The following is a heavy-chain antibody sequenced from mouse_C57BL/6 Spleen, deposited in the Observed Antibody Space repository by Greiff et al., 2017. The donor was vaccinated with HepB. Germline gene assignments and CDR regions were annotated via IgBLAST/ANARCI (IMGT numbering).Heavy chain of an antibody. J-gene: IGHJ3*01. V-gene: IGHV1-61*01. CDR2: IYPSDSET. CDR3: ARKAAQATFAY. Sequence: VQLQQPGAELVRPGSSVKLSCKASGYTFTSYRMDWVKQRPGQGLEWIGNIYPSDSETHYNQKFKDKATLTVDKSSSTAYMQLSSLTSEDSAVYYCARKAAQATFAYWGQGTLVTVSA. D-gene: IGHD3-2*02. CDR1: GYTFTSYR.